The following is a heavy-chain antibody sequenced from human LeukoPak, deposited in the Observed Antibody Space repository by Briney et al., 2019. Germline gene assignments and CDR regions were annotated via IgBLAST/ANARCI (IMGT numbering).Heavy chain of an antibody. J-gene: IGHJ4*02. Sequence: GGSLRLSCAASGLTVSSNYMSWVRQAPGKGLEWVSVIYSGGSTYYADSVKGRFTISRDNSKNTLYLQMNSLRAEDTAVYYCASCGTYGGNTYFDYWGQGTLVTVSS. V-gene: IGHV3-53*01. CDR2: IYSGGST. CDR1: GLTVSSNY. CDR3: ASCGTYGGNTYFDY. D-gene: IGHD4-23*01.